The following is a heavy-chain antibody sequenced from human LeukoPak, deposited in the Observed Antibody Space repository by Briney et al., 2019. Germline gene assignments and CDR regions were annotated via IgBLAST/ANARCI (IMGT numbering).Heavy chain of an antibody. J-gene: IGHJ3*02. CDR1: GGTFSSYA. CDR2: IIPILGVA. V-gene: IGHV1-69*04. Sequence: GASEKVSCKASGGTFSSYAISWVRQAPGQGLEWMGRIIPILGVANYAQKFQGRVTITADKSTSTAYMELSSLRSEDTAVYYCARPLLAYCGGDCPSDAFDIWGQGTMVTVSS. CDR3: ARPLLAYCGGDCPSDAFDI. D-gene: IGHD2-21*02.